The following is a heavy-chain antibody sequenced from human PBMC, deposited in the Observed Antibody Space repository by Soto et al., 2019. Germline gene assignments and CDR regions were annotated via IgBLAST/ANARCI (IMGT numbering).Heavy chain of an antibody. V-gene: IGHV3-30*18. CDR3: AKAYRGWETAYYFDY. CDR2: ISYDGSNI. J-gene: IGHJ4*02. CDR1: GLTFSSFS. Sequence: GSLRLSCAASGLTFSSFSFNWVRQAPGKGLEWVAVISYDGSNIYYADSVKGRFTISRDNSKNTLYLQMNSLRAEDTAVYYCAKAYRGWETAYYFDYWGQGTLVTVSS. D-gene: IGHD6-19*01.